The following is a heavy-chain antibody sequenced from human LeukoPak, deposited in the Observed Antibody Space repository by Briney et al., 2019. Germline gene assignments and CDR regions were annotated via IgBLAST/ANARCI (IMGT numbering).Heavy chain of an antibody. J-gene: IGHJ4*02. V-gene: IGHV4-59*01. CDR3: ARCSPGAIQRIDY. Sequence: SETLSLTCTVSGVSISGYYWSWIRQPPGKGLEWIGYIYYSGSTNYNPSLKSRVTISVDTSKNQFSLKLSSVTAADTAVYYCARCSPGAIQRIDYWGQGTLVTVSS. CDR1: GVSISGYY. CDR2: IYYSGST. D-gene: IGHD1-1*01.